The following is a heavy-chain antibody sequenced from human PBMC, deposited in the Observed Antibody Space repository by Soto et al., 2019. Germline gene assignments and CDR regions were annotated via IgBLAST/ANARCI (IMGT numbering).Heavy chain of an antibody. CDR3: ARQQDSSSPHFDY. CDR2: IYYSGST. Sequence: PSETLSLTCTVSGGSISSSSYYWGWIRQPPGKGLEWIGSIYYSGSTYYNPSLKSRVTISVDTSKNQFSLKLSSVTAADTAVYYCARQQDSSSPHFDYWGQGTLVTVSS. CDR1: GGSISSSSYY. V-gene: IGHV4-39*01. J-gene: IGHJ4*02. D-gene: IGHD6-6*01.